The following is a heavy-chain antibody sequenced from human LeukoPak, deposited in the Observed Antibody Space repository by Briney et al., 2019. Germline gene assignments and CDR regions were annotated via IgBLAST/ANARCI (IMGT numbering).Heavy chain of an antibody. V-gene: IGHV3-30-3*01. J-gene: IGHJ2*01. D-gene: IGHD3-22*01. CDR2: ISYDGSNK. CDR3: ARDGLYDSSGYWLNRYFDL. CDR1: GFTFSSYA. Sequence: GGSLRLSCAASGFTFSSYAMHWVRQAPGKGLEWVAVISYDGSNKYYADSVKGRFTISRDNSKNTLYLQMNSLRAEDTAVYYCARDGLYDSSGYWLNRYFDLWGRGTLVTVSS.